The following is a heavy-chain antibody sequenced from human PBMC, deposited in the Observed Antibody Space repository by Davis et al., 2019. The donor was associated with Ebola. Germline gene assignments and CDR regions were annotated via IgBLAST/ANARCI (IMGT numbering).Heavy chain of an antibody. V-gene: IGHV3-73*01. D-gene: IGHD2/OR15-2a*01. J-gene: IGHJ6*02. CDR2: FRSKIDGDAT. CDR1: GFIPSGSS. CDR3: TRGAPYFMDV. Sequence: GESLKISCAASGFIPSGSSLHWVRQASGKGLEWVGRFRSKIDGDATSYGASVEGRFTISRDDSKNTAYLQMNSLKTEDTAVYYCTRGAPYFMDVWGQGTTVTVSS.